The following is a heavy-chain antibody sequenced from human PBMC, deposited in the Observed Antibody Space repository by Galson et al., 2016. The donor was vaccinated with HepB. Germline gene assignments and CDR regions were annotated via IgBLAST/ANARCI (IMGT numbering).Heavy chain of an antibody. D-gene: IGHD1-14*01. CDR1: GFTFSSFE. Sequence: SLRLSCAASGFTFSSFEMNWVRQAPGKGLEWVSYISTSGDIIKYADSVKGRFTISRDNAKNSLHLQMNSLRAEDAAVYYCARDRDRGTSPEASGFDVWGQGTMVIVSS. V-gene: IGHV3-48*03. CDR3: ARDRDRGTSPEASGFDV. J-gene: IGHJ3*01. CDR2: ISTSGDII.